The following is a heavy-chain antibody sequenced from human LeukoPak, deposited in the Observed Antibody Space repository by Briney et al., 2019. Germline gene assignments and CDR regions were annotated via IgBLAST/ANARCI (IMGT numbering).Heavy chain of an antibody. V-gene: IGHV4-59*12. J-gene: IGHJ4*02. D-gene: IGHD4-17*01. CDR1: GGSISSYY. CDR2: IYYSGST. Sequence: SETLSLTCTVSGGSISSYYWSWTRQPPGKGLEWIGYIYYSGSTNYNPSLKSRVTMSVDTSKNQFSLKLSSVTAADTAVYYCARVKYGDYVFDYWGQGTLVTVSS. CDR3: ARVKYGDYVFDY.